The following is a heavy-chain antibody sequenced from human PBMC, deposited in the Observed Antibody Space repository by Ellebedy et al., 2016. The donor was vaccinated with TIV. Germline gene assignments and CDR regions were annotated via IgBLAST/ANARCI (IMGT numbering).Heavy chain of an antibody. J-gene: IGHJ5*02. CDR3: SIAVDGTTWFDP. V-gene: IGHV5-51*01. D-gene: IGHD5-24*01. CDR2: THPADSHT. CDR1: GYSFTTRW. Sequence: GESLKISCQGSGYSFTTRWIGWARQMPGTSPEWEGITHPADSHTKYSPSFQGQVTISADKSISTAYLQLSNLKASDTAISYCSIAVDGTTWFDPWGQGTLVTVSS.